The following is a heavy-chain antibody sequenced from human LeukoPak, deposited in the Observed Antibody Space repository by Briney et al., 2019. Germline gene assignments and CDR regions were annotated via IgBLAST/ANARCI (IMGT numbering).Heavy chain of an antibody. V-gene: IGHV4-59*01. CDR2: IYYSGST. Sequence: SETLSLTCAVYGGSFSGYYWSWIRQPPGKGLEWIGYIYYSGSTDYNPSLKSRVTLSIDTSKSQFSLKLNSVTAADTAVYYCARVTGYQLLLSWGQGTLVTVSS. J-gene: IGHJ4*02. D-gene: IGHD2-2*01. CDR3: ARVTGYQLLLS. CDR1: GGSFSGYY.